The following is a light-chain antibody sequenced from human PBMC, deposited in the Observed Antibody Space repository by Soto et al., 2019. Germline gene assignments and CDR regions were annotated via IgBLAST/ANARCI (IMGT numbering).Light chain of an antibody. J-gene: IGKJ1*01. CDR2: SVS. Sequence: DIQMTQSPSSLSDSVGDRVIITCRASQTISSHLNWYQQKPGKAPKLVIYSVSGLQRGVASRFSGSGSESEFNLTISSLQPDDFATYYCQQTYRGRTFGRGTKVEVK. V-gene: IGKV1-39*01. CDR1: QTISSH. CDR3: QQTYRGRT.